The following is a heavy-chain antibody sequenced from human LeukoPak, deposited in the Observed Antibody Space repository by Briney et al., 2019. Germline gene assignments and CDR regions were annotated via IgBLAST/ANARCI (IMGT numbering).Heavy chain of an antibody. Sequence: GGSLRLSCAASGFTVSSNYMSWVRQAPGKGLDWVSGISGSSSKTYYADSVKGRFTTSRDNSRNTLYLEMNSLRADDAAEYYCVRDSGSGWNGLGFWGQGTLVTVSS. CDR2: ISGSSSKT. CDR1: GFTVSSNY. D-gene: IGHD6-19*01. J-gene: IGHJ4*02. V-gene: IGHV3-53*01. CDR3: VRDSGSGWNGLGF.